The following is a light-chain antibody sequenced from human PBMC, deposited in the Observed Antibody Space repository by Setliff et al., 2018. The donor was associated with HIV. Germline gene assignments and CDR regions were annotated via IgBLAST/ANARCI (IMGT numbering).Light chain of an antibody. Sequence: QSVLAQPASVSGSPGQPITISCTGTTSDIGAYNLVSWYQQYPGKAPKLLIYDVTKRPSGVSDRFSASKSANTASLTISGLHTEDEADYFCSSYTTTSAYVFGAGTKVTAL. CDR1: TSDIGAYNL. J-gene: IGLJ1*01. CDR3: SSYTTTSAYV. V-gene: IGLV2-14*03. CDR2: DVT.